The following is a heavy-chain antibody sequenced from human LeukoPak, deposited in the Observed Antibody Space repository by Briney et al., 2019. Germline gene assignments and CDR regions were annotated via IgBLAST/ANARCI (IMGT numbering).Heavy chain of an antibody. J-gene: IGHJ4*02. CDR2: FDPEDGET. V-gene: IGHV1-24*01. Sequence: ASVKVSCKVSGYTLTELSMHWVRQAPGKGLEWMGGFDPEDGETIYAQKFQGRVTMTEDTSTDTAYMELSSLRSEDTAVYYCATDLPYSSGWLGNYWGQGTLVTVSS. CDR1: GYTLTELS. CDR3: ATDLPYSSGWLGNY. D-gene: IGHD6-19*01.